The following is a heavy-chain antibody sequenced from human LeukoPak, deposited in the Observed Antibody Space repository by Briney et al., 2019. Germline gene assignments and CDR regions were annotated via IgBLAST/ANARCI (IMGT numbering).Heavy chain of an antibody. D-gene: IGHD1-26*01. V-gene: IGHV1-2*02. CDR3: AKWPRIVGTTSGSYYFDY. Sequence: GASVKVSCKASGYTFTGYYMHWVRQAPGQGLEWMGWINPNSGGTNYAQKFQGRVTMTRDTSISTAYMELSRLRSDDTAVYYCAKWPRIVGTTSGSYYFDYWGQGTLVTVSS. CDR2: INPNSGGT. CDR1: GYTFTGYY. J-gene: IGHJ4*02.